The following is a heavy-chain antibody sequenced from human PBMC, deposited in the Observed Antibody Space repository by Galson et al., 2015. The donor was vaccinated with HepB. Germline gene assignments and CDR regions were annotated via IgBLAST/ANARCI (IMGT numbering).Heavy chain of an antibody. D-gene: IGHD3-10*01. CDR1: GYTLTELS. Sequence: SVKVSCKVSGYTLTELSMHWVRQAPGKGLEWMGGFDPEDGETIYAQEFQGRVTMTEDTSTDTAYMELSSVTAADTAVYYCARGHYGSDSRGWFDPWGQGTLVTVSS. V-gene: IGHV1-24*01. J-gene: IGHJ5*02. CDR3: ARGHYGSDSRGWFDP. CDR2: FDPEDGET.